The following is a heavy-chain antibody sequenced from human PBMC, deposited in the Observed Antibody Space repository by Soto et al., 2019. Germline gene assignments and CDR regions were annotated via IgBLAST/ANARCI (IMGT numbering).Heavy chain of an antibody. J-gene: IGHJ4*02. V-gene: IGHV4-59*08. D-gene: IGHD3-22*01. CDR3: ARGRPPATPMTHFDY. CDR2: IHYSGST. CDR1: GGSISGYY. Sequence: PSETLSLTCTVSGGSISGYYGSWVRQPPGQGLEWIGYIHYSGSTTYNSSLKGRVTMSVDTSKNQFSLKLSSVTAADTAVYYCARGRPPATPMTHFDYWGQGTLVTVSS.